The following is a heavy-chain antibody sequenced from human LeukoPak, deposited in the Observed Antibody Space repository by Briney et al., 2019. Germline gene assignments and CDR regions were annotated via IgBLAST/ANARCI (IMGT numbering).Heavy chain of an antibody. D-gene: IGHD6-13*01. CDR2: IFTRGST. CDR1: GGSISSYY. V-gene: IGHV4-4*09. J-gene: IGHJ6*03. CDR3: ARARARSSWTYYYYYYMDV. Sequence: KPSETLSLTCTVSGGSISSYYWSWIRQPPRKGLEWIGYIFTRGSTNYNPSLKSRVTISVDTSKNQFSLKLSSVTAADTAVYYCARARARSSWTYYYYYYMDVWGKGTTVTVSS.